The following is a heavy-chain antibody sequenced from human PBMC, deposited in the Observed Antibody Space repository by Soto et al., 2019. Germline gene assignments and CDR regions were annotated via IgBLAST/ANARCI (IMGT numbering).Heavy chain of an antibody. CDR3: AKENLSAAALFDY. J-gene: IGHJ4*02. V-gene: IGHV3-30*18. CDR1: GFTFSSYG. D-gene: IGHD6-13*01. Sequence: GGSLRLSCAASGFTFSSYGMHWARQAPGKGLEWVAVISYDGSNKYYADSVKGRFTISRDNSKNTLYLQMNSLRAEDTAVYYCAKENLSAAALFDYWGQGTLVTVSS. CDR2: ISYDGSNK.